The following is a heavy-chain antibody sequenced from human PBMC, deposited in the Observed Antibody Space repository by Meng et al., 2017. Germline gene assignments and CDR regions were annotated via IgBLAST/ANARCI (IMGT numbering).Heavy chain of an antibody. J-gene: IGHJ2*01. CDR3: AREIAVAAHYYWYFDL. Sequence: QVPLRHWGAGLLKPSETLSLPCAVYGGSFSGYYWSWIRQPPGKGLEWIGEINRSGSTNYNPSLKSRVTISVDTSKNQFSLKLNSVTAADTAVYYCAREIAVAAHYYWYFDLWGRGTLVTVSS. CDR1: GGSFSGYY. CDR2: INRSGST. V-gene: IGHV4-34*02. D-gene: IGHD6-19*01.